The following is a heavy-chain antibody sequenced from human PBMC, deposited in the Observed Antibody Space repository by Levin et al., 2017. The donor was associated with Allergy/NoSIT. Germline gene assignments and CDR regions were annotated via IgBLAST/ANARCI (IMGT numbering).Heavy chain of an antibody. CDR1: GYTFTFYG. V-gene: IGHV1-18*01. J-gene: IGHJ3*02. D-gene: IGHD6-13*01. Sequence: ASVKVSCKASGYTFTFYGISWVRQAPGQGLEWMGWISPYNGNTNYAQKLQGRVTMTTDTSTSTAYMELRSLRSDDTAVYYCARGMAETAAGTFDIWGQGTMVTVSS. CDR3: ARGMAETAAGTFDI. CDR2: ISPYNGNT.